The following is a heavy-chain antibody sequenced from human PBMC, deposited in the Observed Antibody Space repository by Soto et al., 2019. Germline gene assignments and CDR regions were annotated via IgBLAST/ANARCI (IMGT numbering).Heavy chain of an antibody. CDR3: ARELPQRQRRNMDV. D-gene: IGHD1-1*01. J-gene: IGHJ6*02. V-gene: IGHV4-31*03. CDR2: INHRGSL. Sequence: SETLSLTCTVTGGSMTSGDQYWTWIRHRPGEGLEWFGYINHRGSLYYNPSLKSRVSMSVDTSKNQFSLNLSSVTAADTAVYYCARELPQRQRRNMDVWRQGTTVIVSS. CDR1: GGSMTSGDQY.